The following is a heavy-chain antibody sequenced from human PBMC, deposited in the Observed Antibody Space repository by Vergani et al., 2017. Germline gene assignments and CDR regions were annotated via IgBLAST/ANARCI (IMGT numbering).Heavy chain of an antibody. V-gene: IGHV4-34*01. CDR1: GGSFSGYY. Sequence: QVQLQQWGAGLLKPSETLSLTCAVYGGSFSGYYWSWIRQPPGKGLEWIGEINHSGSTNYNPSLKSRVTISVDTSKNQFSLKLSSVTAADTAVYYCARGGPPELRDNWFDPWGQGTLVTVSS. CDR2: INHSGST. CDR3: ARGGPPELRDNWFDP. J-gene: IGHJ5*02. D-gene: IGHD1-7*01.